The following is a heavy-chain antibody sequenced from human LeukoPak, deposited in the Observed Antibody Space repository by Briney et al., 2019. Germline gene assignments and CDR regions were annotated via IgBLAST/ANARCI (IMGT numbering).Heavy chain of an antibody. Sequence: ASVKVSCKASGYTFTGYYMHWVRQAPGQGLEWMGWINPNSGGTNYAQKFQGRVTMTRDTSISTAYMELSRLRSDDTAVYYCARGEYYYDSSGESPGYFDYWGQGTLVTVSS. CDR1: GYTFTGYY. CDR2: INPNSGGT. CDR3: ARGEYYYDSSGESPGYFDY. D-gene: IGHD3-22*01. V-gene: IGHV1-2*02. J-gene: IGHJ4*02.